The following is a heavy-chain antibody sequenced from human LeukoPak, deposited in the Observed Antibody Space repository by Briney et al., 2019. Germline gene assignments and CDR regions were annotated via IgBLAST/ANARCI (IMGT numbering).Heavy chain of an antibody. J-gene: IGHJ5*02. CDR2: IIPIFGTA. V-gene: IGHV1-69*05. D-gene: IGHD3-10*01. Sequence: SVKVSCKASGGTFSSYAISWVRQAPGQGLEWMGGIIPIFGTANYAQKFQGRVTITTDESTSTAYMELSSLRSEDTAVYYRARELWFGEFNWFDPWGQGTLVTVSS. CDR1: GGTFSSYA. CDR3: ARELWFGEFNWFDP.